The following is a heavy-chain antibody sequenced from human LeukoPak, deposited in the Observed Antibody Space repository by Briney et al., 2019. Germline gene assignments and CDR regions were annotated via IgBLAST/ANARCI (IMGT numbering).Heavy chain of an antibody. J-gene: IGHJ4*02. D-gene: IGHD1-26*01. Sequence: GGSLRLSCEAAGFTFSTYGMHWVRQAPGKGLEWVALISYDGGKKYYADSVKGRFTISRDNSKNTLYLQMNSLRAEDTALYYCATRGIVGTTGFDYWGQGTLVTVSS. CDR2: ISYDGGKK. CDR3: ATRGIVGTTGFDY. CDR1: GFTFSTYG. V-gene: IGHV3-30*03.